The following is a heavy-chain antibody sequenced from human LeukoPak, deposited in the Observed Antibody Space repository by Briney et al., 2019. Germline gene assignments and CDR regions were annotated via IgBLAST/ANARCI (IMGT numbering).Heavy chain of an antibody. V-gene: IGHV4-31*03. J-gene: IGHJ4*02. CDR1: GGSISSGGYY. CDR2: IYYSGST. Sequence: SETLSLTCTVSGGSISSGGYYWSWIRQHPGKGLEWIGYIYYSGSTYYNPSLKSRVTISVDTSKNQFSLKLSSVTAADTAVYYCARGSSGYYDEHDCWGQGTLVTVSS. CDR3: ARGSSGYYDEHDC. D-gene: IGHD3-22*01.